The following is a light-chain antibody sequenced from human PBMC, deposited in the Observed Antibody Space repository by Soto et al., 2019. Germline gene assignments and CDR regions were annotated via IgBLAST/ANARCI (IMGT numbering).Light chain of an antibody. CDR1: QSVSSSY. Sequence: EIVLTQSRGTLSFSPGERATLSFRASQSVSSSYLAWYQQKPGQAPRLLIYGASSRATGIPDRFSGSGSGTDFTLTITRLEPEDFAVYYCQQYGSSSIAFGQGTRLEMK. CDR3: QQYGSSSIA. V-gene: IGKV3-20*01. CDR2: GAS. J-gene: IGKJ5*01.